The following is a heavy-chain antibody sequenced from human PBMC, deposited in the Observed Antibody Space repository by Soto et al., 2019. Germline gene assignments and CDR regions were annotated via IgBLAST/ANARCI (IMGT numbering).Heavy chain of an antibody. V-gene: IGHV4-38-2*02. Sequence: SDTLSLTCTVSGYSISSGSYCGWIRQHPGKGPEWIASIYHGGTTNYNPSLKSRATISLDKSKNQFSLKVKSVTAADTAMYYCTRGDAAVSGDLYWGQGILVTVSS. CDR2: IYHGGTT. J-gene: IGHJ4*02. CDR1: GYSISSGSY. D-gene: IGHD6-19*01. CDR3: TRGDAAVSGDLY.